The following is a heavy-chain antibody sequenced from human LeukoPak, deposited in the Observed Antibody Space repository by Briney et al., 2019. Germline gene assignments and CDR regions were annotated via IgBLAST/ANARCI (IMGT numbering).Heavy chain of an antibody. D-gene: IGHD3-10*01. Sequence: PSETLSLTCTVSGDSISVYYWSWIRQPPGKGLEWIAYIHSSGSTSYNPSLKSRITISLEKYQRQFSLKRSSVTAGDMGGYYCARHDDSQGSGTYPLGCWGQGTLVTVSS. CDR2: IHSSGST. V-gene: IGHV4-59*08. CDR1: GDSISVYY. CDR3: ARHDDSQGSGTYPLGC. J-gene: IGHJ4*02.